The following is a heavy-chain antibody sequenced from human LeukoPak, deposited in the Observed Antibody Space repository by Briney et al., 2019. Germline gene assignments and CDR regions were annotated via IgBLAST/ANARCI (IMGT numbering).Heavy chain of an antibody. CDR2: ISSSSSYI. D-gene: IGHD1-26*01. CDR3: ARDEGELLNYYGMDV. V-gene: IGHV3-21*01. CDR1: GFTFSSYS. Sequence: GGSLRLSCAASGFTFSSYSMNWVRQAPGKGLEWVSSISSSSSYIYYADSVKGRFTISRDNAKNSLYLQMNSLRAEDTAGYYCARDEGELLNYYGMDVWGQGTTVTVSS. J-gene: IGHJ6*02.